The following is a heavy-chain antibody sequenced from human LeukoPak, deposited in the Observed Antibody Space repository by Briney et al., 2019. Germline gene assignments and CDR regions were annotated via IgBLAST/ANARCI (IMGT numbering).Heavy chain of an antibody. D-gene: IGHD6-13*01. CDR2: IYYSGST. J-gene: IGHJ3*02. Sequence: SETLSLTCTVSGGSISSYYWSWIRQPPGKGLEGSGYIYYSGSTNYNPSLKSRVTISVDTSKNQFSLKLSSVTAADTAVYYCARARSSSWPRYAFDIWGQGTMVTVSS. V-gene: IGHV4-59*08. CDR3: ARARSSSWPRYAFDI. CDR1: GGSISSYY.